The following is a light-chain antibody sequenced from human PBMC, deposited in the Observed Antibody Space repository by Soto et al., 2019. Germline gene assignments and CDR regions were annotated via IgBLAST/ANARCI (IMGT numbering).Light chain of an antibody. J-gene: IGKJ1*01. Sequence: EVVMTPSPATLSVSPGEGATLSCRASQSVSSNLAWYQQKPGQAPRLLLYGASTRATGIPARFSGSGSGTEFTLTISSLQSEEFAVYYCQQYNNWPPWTFGQGTKVDIK. CDR1: QSVSSN. CDR2: GAS. CDR3: QQYNNWPPWT. V-gene: IGKV3-15*01.